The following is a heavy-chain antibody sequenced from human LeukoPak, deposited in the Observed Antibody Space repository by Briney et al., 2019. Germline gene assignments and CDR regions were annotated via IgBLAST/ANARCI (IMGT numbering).Heavy chain of an antibody. J-gene: IGHJ3*02. CDR2: INHSGST. Sequence: SETLSLTCAVYGGSFSGYYWSWIRQPPGKGLEWIGEINHSGSTNYNPSLKSRVTISVDTSKNQFSLKLSSVTAADTAVYYCARVAYCGGDCSDDAFDIWGQGTMVTVSS. D-gene: IGHD2-21*02. CDR1: GGSFSGYY. CDR3: ARVAYCGGDCSDDAFDI. V-gene: IGHV4-34*01.